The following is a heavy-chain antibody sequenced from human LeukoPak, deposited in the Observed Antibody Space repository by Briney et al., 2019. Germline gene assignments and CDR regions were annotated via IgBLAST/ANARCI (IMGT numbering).Heavy chain of an antibody. V-gene: IGHV4-4*02. CDR2: IYHSGST. J-gene: IGHJ4*02. D-gene: IGHD2-2*01. CDR1: GGSISSSNW. CDR3: ARGYCSSTSCYSPYYFDY. Sequence: PSGTLSLTCAVSGGSISSSNWWSWVRQPPGQGLEWIGEIYHSGSTNYNPSLKSRVTISVDMSKNQFSLKLSSVTAADTAVYYCARGYCSSTSCYSPYYFDYWGQGTLVTVSS.